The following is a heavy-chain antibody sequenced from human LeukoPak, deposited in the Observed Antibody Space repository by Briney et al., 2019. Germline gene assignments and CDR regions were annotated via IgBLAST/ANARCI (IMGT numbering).Heavy chain of an antibody. Sequence: ASVRVSCKASGYTFIGYYMHWVRQAPGQGLEWMGWINPNSGGANYAQKFQGWVTMTRDTSVSTAYMELSRLKSDDTAVYYCARSSEVAAMGFDYWGQGTLVTVSS. CDR2: INPNSGGA. CDR1: GYTFIGYY. CDR3: ARSSEVAAMGFDY. V-gene: IGHV1-2*04. D-gene: IGHD5-12*01. J-gene: IGHJ4*02.